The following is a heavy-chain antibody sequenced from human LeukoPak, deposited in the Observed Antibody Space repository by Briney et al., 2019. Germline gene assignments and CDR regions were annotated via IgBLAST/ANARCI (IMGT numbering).Heavy chain of an antibody. CDR1: GYTFTRYY. D-gene: IGHD2-8*01. Sequence: GASVNVSCKASGYTFTRYYMQWVRQAPGQGLEWMGIINSLGGDITYAQKFQGRLTITRDASTSTVHMELSSLTSEDTAVYYCARDGSSVFGSVDFDYWGKGTRVIVSS. CDR3: ARDGSSVFGSVDFDY. V-gene: IGHV1-46*01. J-gene: IGHJ4*02. CDR2: INSLGGDI.